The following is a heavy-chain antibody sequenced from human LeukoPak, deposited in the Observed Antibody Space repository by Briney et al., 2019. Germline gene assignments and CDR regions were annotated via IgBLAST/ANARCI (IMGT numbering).Heavy chain of an antibody. Sequence: SETLSLTCTVSGGSISSSSYYWGWIRQPPGKGLEWIGSIYYSGSTYYNPSLKSRVTISVDTSKNQFSLKLSSVTAADTAVYYCARVLRGMEWSYYFDYWGQGTLVTVSS. CDR3: ARVLRGMEWSYYFDY. CDR1: GGSISSSSYY. J-gene: IGHJ4*02. D-gene: IGHD3-3*01. CDR2: IYYSGST. V-gene: IGHV4-39*07.